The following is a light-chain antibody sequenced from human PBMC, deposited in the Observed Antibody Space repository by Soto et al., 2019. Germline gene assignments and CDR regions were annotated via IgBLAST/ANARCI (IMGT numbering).Light chain of an antibody. CDR1: TSDVGSYNL. CDR3: CSCAGSRSV. V-gene: IGLV2-23*02. Sequence: QSALTQPASVSGSPGQSITISCTGTTSDVGSYNLVSWYQQHPGKAPKLMIYEVSKRPSGVSNRFSGSKSGNTASLTISGLQAEDEADYYCCSCAGSRSVFGTGTKVTVL. J-gene: IGLJ1*01. CDR2: EVS.